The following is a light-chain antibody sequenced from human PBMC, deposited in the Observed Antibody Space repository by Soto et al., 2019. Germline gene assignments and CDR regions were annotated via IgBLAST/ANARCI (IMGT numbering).Light chain of an antibody. J-gene: IGKJ5*01. V-gene: IGKV3-11*01. CDR1: QNVDKF. CDR2: DSS. CDR3: QQRKNWPPIT. Sequence: IDLTQSPATLSLSPGETATLSCRASQNVDKFLAWYQQRPGQPPRLLIFDSSNRATGVPVRFSGSGSGTVSTLTIGSLEPEDSAVYYCQQRKNWPPITFGQGTRLEIK.